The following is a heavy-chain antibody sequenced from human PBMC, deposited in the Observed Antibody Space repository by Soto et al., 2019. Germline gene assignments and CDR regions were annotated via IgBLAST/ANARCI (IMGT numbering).Heavy chain of an antibody. CDR2: ISYTSTTI. D-gene: IGHD1-1*01. CDR3: VREGGSLAFDS. CDR1: GLTFSTDE. Sequence: EVQLVASGGDLVPPGGSLRLSCAVSGLTFSTDEMNWVRQAPGKGLEWLAYISYTSTTIKYADSVKGRFAVSRDNAKTSLYLQMNNLRVEDTAIYYCVREGGSLAFDSWGQGTLVTVSS. V-gene: IGHV3-48*03. J-gene: IGHJ4*02.